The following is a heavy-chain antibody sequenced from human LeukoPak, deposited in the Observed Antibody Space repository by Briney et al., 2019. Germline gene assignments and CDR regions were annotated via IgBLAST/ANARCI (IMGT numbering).Heavy chain of an antibody. CDR2: ISTDGGST. D-gene: IGHD4-17*01. V-gene: IGHV3-64D*06. Sequence: GRSLRLSCAASGFTFSSYPMHWVRQAPGKGLEYVSSISTDGGSTYYADSVKGRFTVSRDNSKNTLYLQMSSLRGEDTAVYYCVKRGRQGDYAYDYWGQGTLVTVSS. CDR3: VKRGRQGDYAYDY. J-gene: IGHJ4*02. CDR1: GFTFSSYP.